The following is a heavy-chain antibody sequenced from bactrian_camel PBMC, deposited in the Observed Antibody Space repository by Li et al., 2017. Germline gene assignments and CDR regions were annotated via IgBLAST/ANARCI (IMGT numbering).Heavy chain of an antibody. Sequence: HVQLVESGGGSVQAGGSLRLSCVASGCTYKDNCRGWFRQAPGKEREGVATILSASGITTYVDSVKGRFTIYQDSAKNTLDLQMNSLKSDDTGLYYCVTVAFGYCGGGYWGQGTQVTVS. D-gene: IGHD2*01. J-gene: IGHJ6*01. V-gene: IGHV3S54*01. CDR2: ILSASGIT. CDR3: VTVAFGYCGGGY. CDR1: GCTYKDNC.